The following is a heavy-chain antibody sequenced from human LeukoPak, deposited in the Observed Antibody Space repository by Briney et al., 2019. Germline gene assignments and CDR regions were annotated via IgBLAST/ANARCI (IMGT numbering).Heavy chain of an antibody. J-gene: IGHJ3*02. CDR2: IYHSGST. V-gene: IGHV4-34*01. CDR3: ARVREDPWNSAPHAFDI. D-gene: IGHD1-1*01. Sequence: SETLSLTCAVYGGSFSGYYWGWIRQPPGKGLEWIANIYHSGSTYYNPSLKSRVTISVDTSKNQFSLKLSSVTAADTAVYYCARVREDPWNSAPHAFDIWGQGTMVTVSS. CDR1: GGSFSGYY.